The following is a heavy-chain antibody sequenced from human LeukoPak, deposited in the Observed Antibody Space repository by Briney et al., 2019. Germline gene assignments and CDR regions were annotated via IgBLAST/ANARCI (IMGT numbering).Heavy chain of an antibody. D-gene: IGHD4-17*01. Sequence: ASVKVSCKASRYTFTSYDINWVRQATGQGLEWMGWMNPNSGNTGYAQKFQGRVTITRNTSISTAYMELSSLRSEDTAVYYCARVGTVTLYYFDYWGQGTLVTVSS. CDR2: MNPNSGNT. CDR3: ARVGTVTLYYFDY. V-gene: IGHV1-8*03. CDR1: RYTFTSYD. J-gene: IGHJ4*02.